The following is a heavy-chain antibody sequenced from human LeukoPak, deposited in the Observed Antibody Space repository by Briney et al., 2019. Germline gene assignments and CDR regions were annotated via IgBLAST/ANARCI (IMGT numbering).Heavy chain of an antibody. CDR1: GGSISSYY. CDR2: IYYSGST. Sequence: PSETLSLTCTVSGGSISSYYWSWIRQPPGKGLEWIGYIYYSGSTNYNPSLKSRVTISVDRSKNQFSLKLNSVTAADTAVYYCARREYYFDYWGQGTLVTVSS. V-gene: IGHV4-59*12. CDR3: ARREYYFDY. D-gene: IGHD2/OR15-2a*01. J-gene: IGHJ4*02.